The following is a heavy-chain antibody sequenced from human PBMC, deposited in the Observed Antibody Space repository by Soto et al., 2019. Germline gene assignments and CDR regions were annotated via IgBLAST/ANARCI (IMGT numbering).Heavy chain of an antibody. CDR3: ASLLTKGSGIITFIT. Sequence: QLQLQESGPGLVKPSETLSLTCTVSSGPFSSGNYYWGWVRQPPGKGLEWIANIHYSGKTYYNSSLKSRVTLPANTSKQQFSLKVTSLTPADTAFFYFASLLTKGSGIITFITWAQGT. D-gene: IGHD3-10*01. V-gene: IGHV4-39*01. J-gene: IGHJ3*02. CDR1: SGPFSSGNYY. CDR2: IHYSGKT.